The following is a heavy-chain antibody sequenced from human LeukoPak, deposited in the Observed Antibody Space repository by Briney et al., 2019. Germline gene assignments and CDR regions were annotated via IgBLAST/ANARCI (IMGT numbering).Heavy chain of an antibody. CDR3: ARSGNYDY. J-gene: IGHJ4*02. V-gene: IGHV3-48*02. CDR1: GFTFSSCS. D-gene: IGHD1-1*01. Sequence: PGGSLRLSCADSGFTFSSCSMSLVRQAPGKGLEWVSYISSTSSTIYYADSVKGRFTISRDNAKNSLYLQMNSLRDDDTAVYYCARSGNYDYWRQGTLVTVSS. CDR2: ISSTSSTI.